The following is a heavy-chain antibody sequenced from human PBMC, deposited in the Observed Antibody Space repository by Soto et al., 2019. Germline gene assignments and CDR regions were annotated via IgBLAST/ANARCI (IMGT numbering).Heavy chain of an antibody. CDR1: GGTFSSYA. CDR3: ARDRGPSSGYYPYWFDP. J-gene: IGHJ5*02. Sequence: QVQLVQSGAEVKKPGSSVKVSCKASGGTFSSYAISWVRQAPGQGLEWMGEIIPIFGTANYAQKFQGRVTSTADESTSTASMELSSLRSEDTAVYYCARDRGPSSGYYPYWFDPWGQGTLVTVSS. D-gene: IGHD3-22*01. V-gene: IGHV1-69*12. CDR2: IIPIFGTA.